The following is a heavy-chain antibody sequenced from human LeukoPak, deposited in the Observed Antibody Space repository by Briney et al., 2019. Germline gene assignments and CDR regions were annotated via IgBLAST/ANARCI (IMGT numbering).Heavy chain of an antibody. CDR2: LYSDGST. J-gene: IGHJ4*02. Sequence: GGSLRLSCAASGFTFSTYEMNWVRQAPGKGLEWVSVLYSDGSTYYADSVKGRFTISRDNSKNTLYLQLNSLRAEDTAVYFCARRPDYGGTPTFDYWGQGTLVTVSS. CDR1: GFTFSTYE. D-gene: IGHD4-23*01. V-gene: IGHV3-66*01. CDR3: ARRPDYGGTPTFDY.